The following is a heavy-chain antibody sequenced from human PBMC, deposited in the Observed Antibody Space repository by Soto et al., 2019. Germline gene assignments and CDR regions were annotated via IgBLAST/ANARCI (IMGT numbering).Heavy chain of an antibody. J-gene: IGHJ4*02. D-gene: IGHD1-1*01. CDR3: ARRYGYSCDY. CDR1: GGSISSYY. CDR2: IYYSGST. Sequence: QVQLQESGPGLVKPSETLSLTCTVSGGSISSYYWIWIRQPPGKGLEWIGYIYYSGSTNYNPSLQSRVTISVDTSKNQFSLKLSSVTAADTAVYYCARRYGYSCDYWGQGTLVTVSS. V-gene: IGHV4-59*08.